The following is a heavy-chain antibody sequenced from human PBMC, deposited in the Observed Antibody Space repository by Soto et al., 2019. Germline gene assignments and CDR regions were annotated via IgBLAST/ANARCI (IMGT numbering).Heavy chain of an antibody. D-gene: IGHD3-22*01. CDR2: IYYSGST. Sequence: SETLSLTCTVSGGSISSGGYYWSWIRQQPGKGLEWIGYIYYSGSTYYNPSLKSRVTISVDTSKNQFSLKLSSVTAADTAVYYCARDSPQRFDSSGYINEDAFDIWGQGTMVTVSS. J-gene: IGHJ3*02. CDR3: ARDSPQRFDSSGYINEDAFDI. CDR1: GGSISSGGYY. V-gene: IGHV4-31*03.